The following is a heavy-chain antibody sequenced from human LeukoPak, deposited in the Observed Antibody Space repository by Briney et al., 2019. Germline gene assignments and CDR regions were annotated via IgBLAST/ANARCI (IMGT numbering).Heavy chain of an antibody. CDR3: ARSLGYSSGG. J-gene: IGHJ4*02. CDR1: GFPFRSHW. V-gene: IGHV3-74*01. Sequence: GGSLRLSCAASGFPFRSHWMHWVRQVPGKGLVWVSHISTDGTTANYADSVKGRFTISRDDAKDTLYLQLNSLRAEDTAIYYCARSLGYSSGGWGQGTLVTVSS. D-gene: IGHD2-15*01. CDR2: ISTDGTTA.